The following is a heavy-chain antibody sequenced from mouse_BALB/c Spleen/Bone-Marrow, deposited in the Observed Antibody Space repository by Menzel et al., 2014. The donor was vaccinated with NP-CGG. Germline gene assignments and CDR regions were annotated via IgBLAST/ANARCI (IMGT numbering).Heavy chain of an antibody. J-gene: IGHJ3*01. D-gene: IGHD2-14*01. CDR2: INTNGGTT. CDR3: ARNRFDWFAY. CDR1: GFTFSSYD. V-gene: IGHV5-6-3*01. Sequence: EVQLVESGGVLVQPGGSLKLSCAASGFTFSSYDMSWVRQTPDKRLELVATINTNGGTTYYPDSVKGRFTISRDNAKSTLNLQMTSLKSADTAIYYCARNRFDWFAYWRQGTQVTVSA.